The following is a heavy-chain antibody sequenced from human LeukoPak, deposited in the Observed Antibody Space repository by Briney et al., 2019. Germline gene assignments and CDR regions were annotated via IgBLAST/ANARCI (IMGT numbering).Heavy chain of an antibody. D-gene: IGHD6-19*01. J-gene: IGHJ4*02. Sequence: KTGGPLRLSCAASGFTLSSAWVTWVRQAPGKGLEWVGRIKSKTDGGTTDYAAPVKGRFTISRDDSKNTVDLEMNSLKTEDTAVYSCTAGLVSRFDYWGQGTLVTVSS. CDR1: GFTLSSAW. V-gene: IGHV3-15*01. CDR3: TAGLVSRFDY. CDR2: IKSKTDGGTT.